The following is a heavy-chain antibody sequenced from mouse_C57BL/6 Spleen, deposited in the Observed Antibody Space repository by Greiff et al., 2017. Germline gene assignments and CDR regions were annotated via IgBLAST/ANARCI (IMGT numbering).Heavy chain of an antibody. V-gene: IGHV1-52*01. J-gene: IGHJ2*01. CDR1: GYTFTSYW. CDR3: ARSNYDYHDY. Sequence: QVQLQQPGAELVRPGSSVKLSCKASGYTFTSYWMHWVKQRPIQGLEWIGNIDPSDSETHYNQKFKDKATLTVDKSSSTAYMQLSSLTSEDSAVYYCARSNYDYHDYWGQGTTLTVSS. CDR2: IDPSDSET. D-gene: IGHD2-4*01.